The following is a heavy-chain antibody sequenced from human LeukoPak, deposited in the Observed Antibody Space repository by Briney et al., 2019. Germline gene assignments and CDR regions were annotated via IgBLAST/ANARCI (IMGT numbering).Heavy chain of an antibody. Sequence: GGSLRLSCAASGFTFDDYTMHWVRQAPGKGLEWVSLISWDGGSTYYADSVKGRFTISRDNSKNSLYLQMNSLRAEDTAVYYCASGYGSEFDYWGQGTLVTVSS. CDR3: ASGYGSEFDY. J-gene: IGHJ4*02. V-gene: IGHV3-43*01. D-gene: IGHD3-10*01. CDR2: ISWDGGST. CDR1: GFTFDDYT.